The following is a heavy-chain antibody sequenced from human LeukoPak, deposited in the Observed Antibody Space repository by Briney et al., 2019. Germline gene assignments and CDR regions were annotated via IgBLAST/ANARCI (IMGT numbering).Heavy chain of an antibody. D-gene: IGHD3-3*01. CDR1: GGTFSSYA. J-gene: IGHJ6*02. V-gene: IGHV1-69*01. CDR3: ARDNAQGVGVVKDYYYGMDV. CDR2: IIPIFGTA. Sequence: ASVKVSCKASGGTFSSYAIGWVRQAPGQGLEWMGGIIPIFGTANYAQKFQGRVTITADESTSTAYMELSSLRSEDTAVYYCARDNAQGVGVVKDYYYGMDVWGQGTTVTVSS.